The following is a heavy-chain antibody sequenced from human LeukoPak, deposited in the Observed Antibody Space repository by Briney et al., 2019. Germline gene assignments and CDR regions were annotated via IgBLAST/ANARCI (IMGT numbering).Heavy chain of an antibody. D-gene: IGHD4-11*01. CDR3: ARNRGSTVITDHYYYYYMDV. V-gene: IGHV1-18*01. CDR2: ISAYNGNT. Sequence: ASVKVSCKASGYTFTSYGISWVRQAPGQGLEWMGWISAYNGNTNYAQKLQGRVTMTTDTSTSTACMELRSLRSDDTAVYYCARNRGSTVITDHYYYYYMDVWGKGTTVTVSS. CDR1: GYTFTSYG. J-gene: IGHJ6*03.